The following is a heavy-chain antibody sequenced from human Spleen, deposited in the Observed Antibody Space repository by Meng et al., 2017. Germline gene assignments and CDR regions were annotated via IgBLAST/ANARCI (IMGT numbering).Heavy chain of an antibody. J-gene: IGHJ4*02. V-gene: IGHV7-4-1*01. CDR3: AYLSCVVSGYDY. D-gene: IGHD3-3*01. CDR2: INTDSRNP. Sequence: KTPWPSCDVSGKSVCCSSSSYIINWLRQAPGQVLELMRCINTDSRNPTYAQVYTGLDVFSLDTSVRTAYLQIGILKAEDTAVYCCAYLSCVVSGYDYWGQGTLVTVSS. CDR1: CCSSSSYI.